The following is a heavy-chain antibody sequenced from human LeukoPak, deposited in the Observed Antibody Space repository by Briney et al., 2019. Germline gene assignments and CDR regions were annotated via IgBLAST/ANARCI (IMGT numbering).Heavy chain of an antibody. CDR3: ARRDLWFGEPGDY. CDR2: INPKSGGT. CDR1: GYTFSGYY. D-gene: IGHD3-10*01. Sequence: ASVKVSCKASGYTFSGYYMHWVRQAPGQGLEWMGWINPKSGGTNEAQKFHDRVTMTRDTSISTAYMELRSLRSDDTAVYYCARRDLWFGEPGDYWGQGTLVTVSS. J-gene: IGHJ4*02. V-gene: IGHV1-2*02.